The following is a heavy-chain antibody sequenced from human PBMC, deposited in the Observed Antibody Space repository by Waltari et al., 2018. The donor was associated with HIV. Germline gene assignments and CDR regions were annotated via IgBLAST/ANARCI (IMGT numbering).Heavy chain of an antibody. Sequence: QVQLVQSGAEVKKPGASVKVSCKASGYTFTGYYMHWARQAPGQGLEWMGWINTNSGGTNYAQKVQGRVTMTRDTSISTAYMELSRLRSDDTAVYYCARGPPYYYGLGSPGGGWFDPWGQGTLVTVSS. CDR1: GYTFTGYY. CDR2: INTNSGGT. D-gene: IGHD3-10*01. CDR3: ARGPPYYYGLGSPGGGWFDP. V-gene: IGHV1-2*02. J-gene: IGHJ5*02.